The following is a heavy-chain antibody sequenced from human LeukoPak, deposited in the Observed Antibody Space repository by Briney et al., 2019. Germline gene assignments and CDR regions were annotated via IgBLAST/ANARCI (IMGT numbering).Heavy chain of an antibody. CDR2: IVNSGGST. V-gene: IGHV3-23*01. CDR3: AKDRAGYSYGMFDS. D-gene: IGHD5-18*01. Sequence: GGSPRLSCVASGFTFSNYAMSWVRQAPGKGLEWVSGIVNSGGSTYYADSVRGRLTISRDNSKKTVYLQMSSLRGDDTAIYYCAKDRAGYSYGMFDSWGQGTLVTVSS. J-gene: IGHJ4*02. CDR1: GFTFSNYA.